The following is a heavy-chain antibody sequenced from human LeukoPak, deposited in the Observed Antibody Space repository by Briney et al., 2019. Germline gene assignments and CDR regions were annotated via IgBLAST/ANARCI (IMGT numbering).Heavy chain of an antibody. Sequence: GGSLRLSCAASGFTFSSYAMHWVRQAPGKGLEWVAVISYDGSNKYYADSVKGRFTISRDNSKNTLYLRMNSLRAEDTAVYYCASPIAVAANTNAFDIWGQGTMVTVSS. D-gene: IGHD6-19*01. CDR3: ASPIAVAANTNAFDI. V-gene: IGHV3-30-3*01. J-gene: IGHJ3*02. CDR2: ISYDGSNK. CDR1: GFTFSSYA.